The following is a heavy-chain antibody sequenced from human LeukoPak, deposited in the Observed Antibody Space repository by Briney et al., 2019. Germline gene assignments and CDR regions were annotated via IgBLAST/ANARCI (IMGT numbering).Heavy chain of an antibody. Sequence: GGSLRLSCTVSGFTFSSNSMSWVRQAPGKGLEWVSFIYSDNTDYSDSVKGRFTISRDNAKNSLYLQMNSLRAEDTAVYYCAKEVLAYCGGDCYFVGPDHAFDIWGQGTMVTVSS. J-gene: IGHJ3*02. D-gene: IGHD2-21*02. CDR2: IYSDNT. CDR3: AKEVLAYCGGDCYFVGPDHAFDI. CDR1: GFTFSSNS. V-gene: IGHV3-53*01.